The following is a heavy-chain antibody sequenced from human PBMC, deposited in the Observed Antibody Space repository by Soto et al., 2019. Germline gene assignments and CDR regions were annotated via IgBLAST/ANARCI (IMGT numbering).Heavy chain of an antibody. J-gene: IGHJ6*02. CDR1: GYTFTSYY. Sequence: GASVKVSCKASGYTFTSYYMHWVRQAPGQGLEWMGIINPSGGSTSYAQKFQGRVTMTRDTSTSTVYMELSSLRSEDTAVYYCARETTDSTGEYYGMDVWGQGNTVTVSS. V-gene: IGHV1-46*01. D-gene: IGHD4-4*01. CDR3: ARETTDSTGEYYGMDV. CDR2: INPSGGST.